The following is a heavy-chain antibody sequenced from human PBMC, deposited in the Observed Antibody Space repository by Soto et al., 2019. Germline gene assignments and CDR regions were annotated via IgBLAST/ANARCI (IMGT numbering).Heavy chain of an antibody. D-gene: IGHD1-1*01. CDR2: INHSGYT. Sequence: QVQLQQWGAGRLKPSDTLSLTCAVSGVSLRGYYWAWIRQSPGKGLQWIGDINHSGYTNYDPSLKRRVTTSLDTSQFQFSLRLTSVPAADPAMSFCTSTSAWTPPSADWGPGPLVTVSS. J-gene: IGHJ4*02. V-gene: IGHV4-34*02. CDR1: GVSLRGYY. CDR3: TSTSAWTPPSAD.